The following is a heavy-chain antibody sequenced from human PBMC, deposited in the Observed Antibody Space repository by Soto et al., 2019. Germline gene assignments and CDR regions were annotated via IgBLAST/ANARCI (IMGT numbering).Heavy chain of an antibody. CDR1: GGAISSGDYY. CDR2: IYYSGST. Sequence: PSETLSLTCTVSGGAISSGDYYWSWIRQPPGKGLEWIGYIYYSGSTYYKPSLKSRVTISVDTPKNKFSLRLSSVTAADTAVYYCASIIYYDSSRVDYWGQGTLVTVYS. J-gene: IGHJ4*02. V-gene: IGHV4-30-4*01. D-gene: IGHD3-22*01. CDR3: ASIIYYDSSRVDY.